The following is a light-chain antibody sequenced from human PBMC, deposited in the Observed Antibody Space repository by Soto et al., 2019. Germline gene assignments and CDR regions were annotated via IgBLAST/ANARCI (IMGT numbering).Light chain of an antibody. CDR1: QSVSSR. CDR2: NAS. J-gene: IGKJ1*01. V-gene: IGKV1-5*01. CDR3: QQYNNYSRRT. Sequence: DIQMTQSPSTLSASVGDTVTVTCRASQSVSSRLAWYQQKPGKAPKLLIYNASTLQSGVPSRFSGSVSGTEFTLTISSLQPDGFATYYCQQYNNYSRRTFGQGTKVDIK.